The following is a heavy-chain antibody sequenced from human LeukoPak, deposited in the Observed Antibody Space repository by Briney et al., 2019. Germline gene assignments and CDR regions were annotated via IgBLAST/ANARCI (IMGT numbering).Heavy chain of an antibody. J-gene: IGHJ5*02. CDR1: GFTFSSYS. CDR3: ARGNCGGDCYLDNGFDP. D-gene: IGHD2-21*02. Sequence: GGSLRLSCAASGFTFSSYSMNWVRQAPGKGLEWVSYISSSSSTIYYADSVKGRFTISRDNAKNSLYLQMNSLRDEDTAVYYCARGNCGGDCYLDNGFDPWGQGTLVTVSS. V-gene: IGHV3-48*02. CDR2: ISSSSSTI.